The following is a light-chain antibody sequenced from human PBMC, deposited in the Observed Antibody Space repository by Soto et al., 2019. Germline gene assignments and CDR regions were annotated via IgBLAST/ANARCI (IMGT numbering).Light chain of an antibody. V-gene: IGKV3D-15*01. Sequence: VMTQSPATLSESPGGRVTVSCRASQSVSSNLAWHQQRPGQAPRLLIYGASTRATGVPARFSGSGSGTDFTLTINSLAPEDFAIYYCHQRQSWPRTFGQGTKVDIK. CDR1: QSVSSN. J-gene: IGKJ1*01. CDR2: GAS. CDR3: HQRQSWPRT.